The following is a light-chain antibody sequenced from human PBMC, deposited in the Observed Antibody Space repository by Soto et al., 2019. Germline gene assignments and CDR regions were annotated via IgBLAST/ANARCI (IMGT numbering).Light chain of an antibody. CDR2: GAS. J-gene: IGKJ3*01. Sequence: EIVMTQSPATLSVSPGERATLSCRASQTVSSNLAWYQQKPGQAPRLLIYGASTRAPGIPARFSGSGSGTAFTLTISSLQSDDCAVYYCQQYNDWPPFTIGPGTRVDIK. V-gene: IGKV3-15*01. CDR3: QQYNDWPPFT. CDR1: QTVSSN.